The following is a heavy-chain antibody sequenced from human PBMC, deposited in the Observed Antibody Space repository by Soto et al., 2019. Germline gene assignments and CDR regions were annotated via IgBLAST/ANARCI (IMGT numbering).Heavy chain of an antibody. J-gene: IGHJ4*02. D-gene: IGHD3-10*01. CDR2: ISSSSSYI. V-gene: IGHV3-21*01. Sequence: GGSLRLSCAASRFTFSSYSMNWVRQAPGKGLEWVSSISSSSSYIYYADSVKGRFTISRDNAKNSLYLQMNSLRAEDTAVYYCARDKRVGPLYFDYWGQGTLVTVSS. CDR1: RFTFSSYS. CDR3: ARDKRVGPLYFDY.